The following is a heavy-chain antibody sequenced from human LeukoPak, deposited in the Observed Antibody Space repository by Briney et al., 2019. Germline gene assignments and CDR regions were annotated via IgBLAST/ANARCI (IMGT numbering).Heavy chain of an antibody. J-gene: IGHJ3*02. CDR2: ISWNSGSI. CDR1: GFTFSSYA. CDR3: AKDFTAYYYGSGRSAFDI. D-gene: IGHD3-10*01. V-gene: IGHV3-23*01. Sequence: GGSLRLSCAASGFTFSSYAMSWVRQAPGKGLEWVSGISWNSGSIGYADSVKGRFTISRDNSKNTLYLQMNSLRAEDTAVYYCAKDFTAYYYGSGRSAFDIWGQGTMVTVSS.